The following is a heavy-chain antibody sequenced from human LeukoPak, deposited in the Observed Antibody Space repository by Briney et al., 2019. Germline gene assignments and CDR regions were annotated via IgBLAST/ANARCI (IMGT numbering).Heavy chain of an antibody. J-gene: IGHJ4*02. CDR3: ARGPRYYYDSSGYYFLDY. CDR2: IKQDGSEK. D-gene: IGHD3-22*01. CDR1: GFTFSSYW. Sequence: GGSLRLSCAASGFTFSSYWMSWVRLAPGKGLEWVANIKQDGSEKYYVDSVKGRFTISRDNAKNSLYLQMNSLRAEDTAVYYCARGPRYYYDSSGYYFLDYWGQGTLVTVSS. V-gene: IGHV3-7*01.